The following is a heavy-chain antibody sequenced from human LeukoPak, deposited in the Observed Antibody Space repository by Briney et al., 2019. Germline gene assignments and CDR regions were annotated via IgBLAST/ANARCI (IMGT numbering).Heavy chain of an antibody. Sequence: AETLSLTCTVSGHSISSYYWSWIRQPPGKGLEWIGFIYYSGSTNYNPSLKSRVTISVDTSKNQFSLKLSSVTAADTAVYYCARVYEGGYYFDYWGQGTLVTVSS. CDR1: GHSISSYY. V-gene: IGHV4-59*12. CDR3: ARVYEGGYYFDY. D-gene: IGHD5/OR15-5a*01. J-gene: IGHJ4*02. CDR2: IYYSGST.